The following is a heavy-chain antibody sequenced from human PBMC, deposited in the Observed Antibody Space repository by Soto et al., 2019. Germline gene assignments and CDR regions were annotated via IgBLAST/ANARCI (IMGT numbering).Heavy chain of an antibody. D-gene: IGHD6-19*01. V-gene: IGHV3-30*18. CDR2: ISYDGSNK. CDR3: AKGDAAYSSGWDLAYYYYGMDV. Sequence: QVQLVESGGGVVQPGRSLRLSCAASGFTFSSYGMHWVRQAPGKGLEWVAVISYDGSNKYYADSVKGRFTISRDNSKNTLYLQMNSLRAEDTAVYYRAKGDAAYSSGWDLAYYYYGMDVWGQGTTVTVSS. J-gene: IGHJ6*02. CDR1: GFTFSSYG.